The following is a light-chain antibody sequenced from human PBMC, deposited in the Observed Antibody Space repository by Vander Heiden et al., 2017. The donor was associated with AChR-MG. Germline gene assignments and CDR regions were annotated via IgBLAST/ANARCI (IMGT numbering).Light chain of an antibody. Sequence: SYEMTQPPPVSVSPGHTDSIACSGDNLGDKYVSWYQKQPGQSPILVIYEDNKRPSGIPERFSGSNSGNAAILTISGTQDMDEADYCCQACDTRTVVFGGGTKLTVL. J-gene: IGLJ2*01. CDR3: QACDTRTVV. CDR2: EDN. CDR1: NLGDKY. V-gene: IGLV3-1*01.